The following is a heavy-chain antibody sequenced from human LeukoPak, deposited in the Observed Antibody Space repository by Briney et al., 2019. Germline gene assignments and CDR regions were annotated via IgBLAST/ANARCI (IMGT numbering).Heavy chain of an antibody. Sequence: KPSETLSLTCAVYGGSFSGYYWSWIRQPPGKGLEWMGEINHSGSTNYNPSLKSRVTISVDTSKNQFSLKLSSVTAADTAVYYCAGGRGYSGYLDYWGQGTLVTVSS. V-gene: IGHV4-34*01. D-gene: IGHD5-12*01. CDR3: AGGRGYSGYLDY. CDR1: GGSFSGYY. J-gene: IGHJ4*02. CDR2: INHSGST.